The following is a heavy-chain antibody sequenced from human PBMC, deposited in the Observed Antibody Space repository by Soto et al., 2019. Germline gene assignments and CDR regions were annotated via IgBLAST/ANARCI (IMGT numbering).Heavy chain of an antibody. Sequence: GGSLRLSCAASGFPFGSYWMTWVRQAPGKGLEWVGNIKQEGSEKYYVDSVKGRFTISRDNAKSSLYLQMNSLRADDTAVYYCARDSSPVFTGYMDVWGKGTTVTVSS. D-gene: IGHD4-4*01. V-gene: IGHV3-7*01. J-gene: IGHJ6*03. CDR3: ARDSSPVFTGYMDV. CDR1: GFPFGSYW. CDR2: IKQEGSEK.